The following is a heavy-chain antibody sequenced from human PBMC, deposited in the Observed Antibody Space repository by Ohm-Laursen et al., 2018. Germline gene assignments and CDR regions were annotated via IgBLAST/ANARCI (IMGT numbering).Heavy chain of an antibody. CDR3: AREGITIFGVVPYYFDY. V-gene: IGHV3-48*01. D-gene: IGHD3-3*01. J-gene: IGHJ4*02. CDR2: ISSSSSTI. Sequence: LRLSCTASGFTFSTYAMSWVRQAPGKGLDWVSTISSSSSTIYYADSVKGRFTISRDNAKNSLYLQMNSLRAEDTAVYYCAREGITIFGVVPYYFDYWGQGTLVTVSS. CDR1: GFTFSTYA.